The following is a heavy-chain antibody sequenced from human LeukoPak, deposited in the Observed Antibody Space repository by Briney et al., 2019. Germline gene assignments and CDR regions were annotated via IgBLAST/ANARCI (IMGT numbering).Heavy chain of an antibody. CDR3: AKDQRDGYSSRSFFDY. Sequence: GGSLRLSCAASGFTFSSYAMSWVRQAPGKGLEGVSAISGSGGSTYYADSVKGRFTISRDNSKNTLYLQMNSLRAEDTAVYYCAKDQRDGYSSRSFFDYWGQGTLVTVSS. D-gene: IGHD6-13*01. V-gene: IGHV3-23*01. CDR2: ISGSGGST. CDR1: GFTFSSYA. J-gene: IGHJ4*02.